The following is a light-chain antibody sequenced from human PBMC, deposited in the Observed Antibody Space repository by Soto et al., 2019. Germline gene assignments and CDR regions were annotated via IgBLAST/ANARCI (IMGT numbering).Light chain of an antibody. CDR2: EVA. CDR3: SSYAGSGEV. CDR1: SSDVGAYNL. J-gene: IGLJ1*01. V-gene: IGLV2-23*02. Sequence: QSVLTQPASVSGSPGQLITIFCSGTSSDVGAYNLVSWYQQYPGKAPELMIYEVATRPSGVSNRFSASKSGNTASLTISGLQAEDEAEYYCSSYAGSGEVFGTG.